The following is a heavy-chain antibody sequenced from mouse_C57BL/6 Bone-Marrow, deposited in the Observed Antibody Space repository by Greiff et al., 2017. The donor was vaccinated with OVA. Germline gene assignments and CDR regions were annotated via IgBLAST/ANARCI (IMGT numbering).Heavy chain of an antibody. CDR3: ARRNYYGSSAWFAY. CDR2: ISSGSSTI. Sequence: EVQRVESGGGLVKPGGSLKLSCAASGFTFSDYGMHWVRQAPEKGLEWVAYISSGSSTIYYADTVKGRFTISRDNAKNTLFLQMTSLRSEDTAMYYWARRNYYGSSAWFAYWGQGTLVTVSA. V-gene: IGHV5-17*01. D-gene: IGHD1-1*01. CDR1: GFTFSDYG. J-gene: IGHJ3*01.